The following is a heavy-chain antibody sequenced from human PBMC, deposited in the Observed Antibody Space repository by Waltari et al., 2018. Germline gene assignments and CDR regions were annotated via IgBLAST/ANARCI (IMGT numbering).Heavy chain of an antibody. V-gene: IGHV4-34*01. D-gene: IGHD3-10*01. J-gene: IGHJ4*02. Sequence: QVQLQQWGAGLLKPSETLSLTCAVYGGSFSGYYWRWIRQPPGTGLEWIGEINHSGSTNYNPSLKSRVTISVDTSKNQFSLKLSSVTAADTAVYYCARLRKVRNYYGSTEHHDYWGQGTLVTVSS. CDR1: GGSFSGYY. CDR3: ARLRKVRNYYGSTEHHDY. CDR2: INHSGST.